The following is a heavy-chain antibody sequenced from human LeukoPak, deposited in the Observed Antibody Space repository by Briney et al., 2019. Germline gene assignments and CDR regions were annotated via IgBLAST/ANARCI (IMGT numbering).Heavy chain of an antibody. CDR1: GYTFTSYG. Sequence: GASVKVSCKTSGYTFTSYGITWVRQAPEQGLEWMGWISAYNGNTKYAQNLQDRVTMTINTSTTTAYMELRSLRSDDTAVFYCARDIANYNILTAIKFWGQGTLVTVSS. CDR3: ARDIANYNILTAIKF. CDR2: ISAYNGNT. D-gene: IGHD3-9*01. V-gene: IGHV1-18*01. J-gene: IGHJ4*02.